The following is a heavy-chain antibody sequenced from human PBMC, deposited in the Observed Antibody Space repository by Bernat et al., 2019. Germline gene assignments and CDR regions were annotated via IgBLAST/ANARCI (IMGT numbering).Heavy chain of an antibody. CDR2: IYTSGNT. CDR3: ARDGYYYGMDV. V-gene: IGHV4-61*02. Sequence: QVQLQESGPGLVKPSQTLSLTCTVSGGSISSGSYYWSWIRQPAGKGLEWIGRIYTSGNTNYNPSLKSRVTISVDTSKNQFSLKLSSVTAADTAVYYCARDGYYYGMDVWGQGTTVTVSS. CDR1: GGSISSGSYY. J-gene: IGHJ6*02.